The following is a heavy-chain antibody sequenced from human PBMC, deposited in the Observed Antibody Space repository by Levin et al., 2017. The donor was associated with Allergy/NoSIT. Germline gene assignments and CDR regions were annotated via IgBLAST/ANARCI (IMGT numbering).Heavy chain of an antibody. V-gene: IGHV3-53*01. J-gene: IGHJ4*02. Sequence: PGGSLRLSCAASGFSVSSNYMSWVRQAPVKGLEWVSVIYSGGGTSYAVSVKGRFTISRDISKNTLYLQMNSLRAEDTAVYYCAREASRGYSGYDYSYFDLWGQGTLVTVSS. CDR1: GFSVSSNY. D-gene: IGHD5-12*01. CDR3: AREASRGYSGYDYSYFDL. CDR2: IYSGGGT.